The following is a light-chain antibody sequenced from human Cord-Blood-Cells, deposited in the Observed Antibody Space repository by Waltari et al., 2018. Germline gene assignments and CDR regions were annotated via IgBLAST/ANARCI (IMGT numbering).Light chain of an antibody. CDR3: QQSYSTPVV. J-gene: IGKJ1*01. CDR2: AAS. CDR1: QSISSY. Sequence: DIQMTESPYSLSASVGDRVTITCRASQSISSYLNWYRQKPGEAPKLLIYAASSFQSGVPSRFSGSGSGTDFTLTSISLQPEDFATYYCQQSYSTPVVFGQGTKVEIK. V-gene: IGKV1-39*01.